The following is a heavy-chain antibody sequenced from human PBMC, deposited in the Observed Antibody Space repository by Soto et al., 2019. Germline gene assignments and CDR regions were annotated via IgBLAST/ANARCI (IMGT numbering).Heavy chain of an antibody. Sequence: QVQLVESGGGVVQPGRSLRLSCAAAGFTFSTHAMHWVRQAPGKGPEWVAFIWSDGSNKYYADSVKGRATISRDNSKRTVDLQMNSLRAEDTAVYYCARDPPGSGWAFDYWGQGTLVTVSS. CDR1: GFTFSTHA. CDR3: ARDPPGSGWAFDY. CDR2: IWSDGSNK. D-gene: IGHD6-19*01. J-gene: IGHJ4*02. V-gene: IGHV3-33*01.